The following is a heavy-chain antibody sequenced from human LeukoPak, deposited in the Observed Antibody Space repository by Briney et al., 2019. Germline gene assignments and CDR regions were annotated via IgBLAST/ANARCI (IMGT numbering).Heavy chain of an antibody. J-gene: IGHJ4*02. CDR2: IIPNFGTA. CDR1: GGTFSSHA. Sequence: GASVKVSCKASGGTFSSHAISWVRQAPGQGLEWMGGIIPNFGTANYAQKFQGRVTITADKSTSTAYMELSSLRSEDTAVYYCARTVVVPAAPNCYFDSWGQGTLVTVSS. V-gene: IGHV1-69*06. CDR3: ARTVVVPAAPNCYFDS. D-gene: IGHD2-2*01.